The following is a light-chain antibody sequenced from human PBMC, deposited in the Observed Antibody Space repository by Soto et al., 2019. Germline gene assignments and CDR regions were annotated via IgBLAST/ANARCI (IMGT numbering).Light chain of an antibody. Sequence: IQLTQSPSSLSASVGARVTITCRASQGISSYLAWTQQKPGKAPKLLIYAASTLQSGVPSRFSGSGSGTDCTLTISSLQPEDFATYDCQQLNSYPLTFGGGTKVEIK. J-gene: IGKJ4*01. V-gene: IGKV1-9*01. CDR2: AAS. CDR1: QGISSY. CDR3: QQLNSYPLT.